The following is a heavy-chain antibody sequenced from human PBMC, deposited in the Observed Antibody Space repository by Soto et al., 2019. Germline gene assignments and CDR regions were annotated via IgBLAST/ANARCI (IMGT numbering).Heavy chain of an antibody. Sequence: SQTLSLTGAITGDSVASKSAGWGCFRQSPSRGLEWLGRTYYRSKWYYEYAVSVRGRITINPDTSKNQYSLQLNSVTPEDTAVYFCARGEQYSGRIFDYWGQGTLVTVSS. CDR1: GDSVASKSAG. J-gene: IGHJ4*01. CDR3: ARGEQYSGRIFDY. V-gene: IGHV6-1*01. CDR2: TYYRSKWYY. D-gene: IGHD1-26*01.